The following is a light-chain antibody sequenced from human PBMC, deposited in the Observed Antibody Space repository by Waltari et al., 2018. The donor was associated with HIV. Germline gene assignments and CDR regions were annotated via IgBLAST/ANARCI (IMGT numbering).Light chain of an antibody. V-gene: IGKV3-15*01. J-gene: IGKJ1*01. CDR2: GAT. CDR3: QQYSKWPPT. CDR1: QSISDK. Sequence: EIVMTQSPASLSVSPGETATLSCRASQSISDKLAWYKQKPGQGPILLIYGATSRATDGPPTLTISDLQSEDSSIYYCQQYSKWPPTFGRGTKVEI.